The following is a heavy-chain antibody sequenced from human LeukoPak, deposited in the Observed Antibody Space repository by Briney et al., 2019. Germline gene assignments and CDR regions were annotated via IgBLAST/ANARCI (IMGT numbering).Heavy chain of an antibody. CDR1: GYTFTSYG. V-gene: IGHV1-2*02. CDR2: INPNSGGT. J-gene: IGHJ6*03. D-gene: IGHD3-10*01. Sequence: ASVKVSCRASGYTFTSYGISWVRQAPGQGLEWMGWINPNSGGTNYAQKFQGRVTMTRDTSIHTAYMDLSRLRSDDTAVYYCARDNMVRGVIITAYMDVWGKGTTVTVSS. CDR3: ARDNMVRGVIITAYMDV.